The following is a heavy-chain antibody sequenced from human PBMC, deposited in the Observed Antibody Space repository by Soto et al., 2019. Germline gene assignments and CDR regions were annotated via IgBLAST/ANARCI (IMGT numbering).Heavy chain of an antibody. D-gene: IGHD3-10*01. J-gene: IGHJ6*02. CDR2: IYYSGST. CDR3: ASGLLWFGELSKYYYYGMDV. V-gene: IGHV4-39*01. Sequence: PSETLSLTCTVSGDSISNRNYYWGWIRQPPGKGLEWIGSIYYSGSTYYNPSLKSRVTISVDSSNNQFSLKLTSVTAADAAVYYCASGLLWFGELSKYYYYGMDVWGQGTTVTVSS. CDR1: GDSISNRNYY.